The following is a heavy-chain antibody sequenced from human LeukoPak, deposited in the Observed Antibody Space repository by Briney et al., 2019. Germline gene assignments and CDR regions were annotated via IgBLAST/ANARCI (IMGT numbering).Heavy chain of an antibody. V-gene: IGHV3-21*01. D-gene: IGHD3-3*01. CDR3: ARDLWSYYDFWSGDPYYYYMDV. J-gene: IGHJ6*03. CDR2: ISSSSSYI. CDR1: GFTFSSYS. Sequence: GGSLRLSCAASGFTFSSYSMNWVRQAPGKGLEWVSSISSSSSYIYYADSVKGRFTISRDNAKNSLYLQMNSLRAEDTAVYYCARDLWSYYDFWSGDPYYYYMDVWGKGTTVTVSS.